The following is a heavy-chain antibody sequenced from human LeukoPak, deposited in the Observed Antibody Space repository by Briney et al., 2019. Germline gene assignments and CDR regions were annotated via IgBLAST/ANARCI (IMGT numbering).Heavy chain of an antibody. D-gene: IGHD2-21*01. CDR1: GFTFSSYA. V-gene: IGHV3-23*01. J-gene: IGHJ3*02. CDR3: ARYIPSCGGNCNDGFDI. Sequence: GGSLRLSCAASGFTFSSYAMSWVRQAPGKGLEWVSAISGSGGSTYNADSVKGRFTISRDNSKNTLYLQLNTLRAEDTAVYYCARYIPSCGGNCNDGFDIWGQGTMVTVSS. CDR2: ISGSGGST.